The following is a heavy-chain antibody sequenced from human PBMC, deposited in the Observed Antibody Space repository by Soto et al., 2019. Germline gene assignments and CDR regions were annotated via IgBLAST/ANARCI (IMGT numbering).Heavy chain of an antibody. CDR3: ARDQSSSWRGWFDP. V-gene: IGHV3-74*01. J-gene: IGHJ5*02. CDR2: INSDGSST. D-gene: IGHD6-13*01. CDR1: GFTFSSYW. Sequence: PGGSLRLSCAASGFTFSSYWMHWVRQAPGKGLVWVSRINSDGSSTIYADSVKGRFTISRDNAKNTLYLQMNSLRAEDTAVYYCARDQSSSWRGWFDPWGQGTLVTVSS.